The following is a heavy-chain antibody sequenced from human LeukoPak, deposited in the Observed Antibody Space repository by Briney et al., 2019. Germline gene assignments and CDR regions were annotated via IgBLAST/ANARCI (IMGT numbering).Heavy chain of an antibody. V-gene: IGHV3-7*01. Sequence: GGSLRLSCATSGFTLSSFWMSWVRQTPGKGLEWVANIKQDGRERYYVDSVKGRFTISRDNAKNSLFLQMNSLRAEDTAVYYCARLETNYGGNSGIDYWGQGTLVTVSS. CDR1: GFTLSSFW. D-gene: IGHD4-23*01. CDR2: IKQDGRER. J-gene: IGHJ4*02. CDR3: ARLETNYGGNSGIDY.